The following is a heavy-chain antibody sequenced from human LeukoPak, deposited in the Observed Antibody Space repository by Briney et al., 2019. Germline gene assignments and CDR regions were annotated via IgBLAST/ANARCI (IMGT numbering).Heavy chain of an antibody. J-gene: IGHJ3*02. CDR3: ARALNSGSYYGLGYAFDI. CDR1: GFTFSSYW. Sequence: GGSLRLSCAASGFTFSSYWMSWVRQAPGKGLEWVANIKQDGSEKYYVDSVKGRFTISRDNAKNSLYLQMNSLRAEDTAVYYCARALNSGSYYGLGYAFDIWGQGTMVTVSS. V-gene: IGHV3-7*01. D-gene: IGHD1-26*01. CDR2: IKQDGSEK.